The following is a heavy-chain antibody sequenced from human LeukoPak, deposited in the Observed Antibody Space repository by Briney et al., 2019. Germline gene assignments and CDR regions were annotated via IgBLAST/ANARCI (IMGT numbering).Heavy chain of an antibody. D-gene: IGHD3-16*01. CDR3: AKDPDYFDWFDP. CDR1: GFTFSSYA. V-gene: IGHV3-23*01. CDR2: ISGSGGST. Sequence: GGSLRLSCAASGFTFSSYAMSWVRQAPGKGLEWVPAISGSGGSTYYADSVKGRFTISRDNSKNTLYLQMNSLRAEDTAVYYCAKDPDYFDWFDPWGQGTLVTVSS. J-gene: IGHJ5*02.